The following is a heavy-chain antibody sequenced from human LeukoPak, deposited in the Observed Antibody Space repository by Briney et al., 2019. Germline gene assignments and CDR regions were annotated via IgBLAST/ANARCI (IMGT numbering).Heavy chain of an antibody. CDR2: ISAYNGNT. CDR3: ARDPFSRYDSGAKTGFDP. J-gene: IGHJ5*02. CDR1: GYTFNSYG. Sequence: GASVKVSCKASGYTFNSYGISWVRQAPGQGLEWMGWISAYNGNTNYAQKLQGRVTMTTDTSTSTAYMELRSLRSDDTAVYYCARDPFSRYDSGAKTGFDPWGQGTLVTVSS. V-gene: IGHV1-18*01. D-gene: IGHD3-10*01.